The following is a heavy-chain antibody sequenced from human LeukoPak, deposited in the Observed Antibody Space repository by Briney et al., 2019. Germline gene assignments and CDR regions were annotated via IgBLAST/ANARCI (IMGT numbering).Heavy chain of an antibody. CDR1: GGSFSGYY. Sequence: SETLSLTCAVYGGSFSGYYWSWIRQPPGKGLEWIGEINHSGSTNYNPSLKSRVTISVDTSKNQFSLKLSSVTAEDTAVYYCARGGDYYYYYYMDVWGKGTTVTVSS. D-gene: IGHD3-10*01. CDR2: INHSGST. V-gene: IGHV4-34*01. J-gene: IGHJ6*03. CDR3: ARGGDYYYYYYMDV.